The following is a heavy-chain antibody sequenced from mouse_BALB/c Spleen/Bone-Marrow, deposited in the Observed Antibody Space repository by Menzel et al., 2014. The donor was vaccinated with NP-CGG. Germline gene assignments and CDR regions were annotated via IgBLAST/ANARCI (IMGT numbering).Heavy chain of an antibody. V-gene: IGHV1S22*01. J-gene: IGHJ4*01. CDR2: IYPFSGSS. CDR1: GYTFTSYW. D-gene: IGHD1-1*01. Sequence: LQQSGSELVRPGTSVKLSCKASGYTFTSYWMHWVKQRPGQGLEWIGNIYPFSGSSNYDEKFKSKATLTVDTPSSTAYMQLSSLTSEDSAVYYCTRSPITTVVAETMDCWGQGTSVTVSS. CDR3: TRSPITTVVAETMDC.